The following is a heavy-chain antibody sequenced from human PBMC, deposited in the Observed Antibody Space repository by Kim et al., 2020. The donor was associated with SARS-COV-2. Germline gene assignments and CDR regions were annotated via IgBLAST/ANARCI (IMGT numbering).Heavy chain of an antibody. CDR1: GFTFGDYA. CDR3: AKDGALGYYDSSGYYWNYYYYYMDV. V-gene: IGHV3-9*01. D-gene: IGHD3-22*01. Sequence: GGSLRLSCAASGFTFGDYAMHWVRQAPGKGLEWVSGISWNSGSIGYADSVKGRFTISRDNAKNSLYLQMNSLRAEDTALYYCAKDGALGYYDSSGYYWNYYYYYMDVWGKGTTVTVSS. J-gene: IGHJ6*03. CDR2: ISWNSGSI.